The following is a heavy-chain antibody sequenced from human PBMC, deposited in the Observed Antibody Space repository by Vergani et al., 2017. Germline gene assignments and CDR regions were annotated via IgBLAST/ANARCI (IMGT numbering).Heavy chain of an antibody. CDR1: GGSISSGGYY. J-gene: IGHJ6*03. V-gene: IGHV4-31*03. Sequence: QVQLQESGPGLVKPSQTLSLTCTVSGGSISSGGYYWSWIRQQPGKGLEWIGYIYYSGSTYYNPSLKSRVTISVDTSKNQFSLKLSSVTAADTAVYYCARAYCSGGSCYFPYYYYYYMDVWGKGTTVTVSS. D-gene: IGHD2-15*01. CDR2: IYYSGST. CDR3: ARAYCSGGSCYFPYYYYYYMDV.